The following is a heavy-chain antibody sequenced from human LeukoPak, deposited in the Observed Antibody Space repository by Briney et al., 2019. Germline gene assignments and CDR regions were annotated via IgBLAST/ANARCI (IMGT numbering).Heavy chain of an antibody. CDR3: AKSVGDYYYYYGMDV. J-gene: IGHJ6*02. CDR2: ISYDGTQK. CDR1: EFTFRNYG. Sequence: GGSLRLSCSASEFTFRNYGMHWVRQAPGKGLEWVAVISYDGTQKFYADSVKGRFTISRDNSKNTLHLQMTNLRADDTAVYYCAKSVGDYYYYYGMDVWGQGTTVTVSS. V-gene: IGHV3-30*18.